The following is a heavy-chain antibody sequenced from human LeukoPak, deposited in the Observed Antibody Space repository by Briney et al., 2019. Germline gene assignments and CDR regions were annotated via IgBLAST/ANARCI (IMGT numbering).Heavy chain of an antibody. CDR2: MNPNSGNT. CDR1: GYTFTSYD. CDR3: ARMEYLRSDDDNWFDP. D-gene: IGHD3-3*01. Sequence: ASVKVSCKASGYTFTSYDINWVRQATGQGLEWRGWMNPNSGNTGYAQKFQGRVTMTRDTSISTAYMELSSLRSEDTAVYYCARMEYLRSDDDNWFDPWGQGTLVTVSS. V-gene: IGHV1-8*01. J-gene: IGHJ5*02.